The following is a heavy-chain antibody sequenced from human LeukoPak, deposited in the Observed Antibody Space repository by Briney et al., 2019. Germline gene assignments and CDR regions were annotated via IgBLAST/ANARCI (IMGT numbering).Heavy chain of an antibody. D-gene: IGHD6-19*01. CDR1: GYSFSSYW. Sequence: GESLKISCKGSGYSFSSYWIGWVRQMPGKGLECMGTIYPRDSDSRYSPSFQGQVTISADKSISTAYLQWSSLKASDTAIYYCARHSDSSGSGWQDAFDIWGQGTMVAVSS. CDR3: ARHSDSSGSGWQDAFDI. CDR2: IYPRDSDS. J-gene: IGHJ3*02. V-gene: IGHV5-51*01.